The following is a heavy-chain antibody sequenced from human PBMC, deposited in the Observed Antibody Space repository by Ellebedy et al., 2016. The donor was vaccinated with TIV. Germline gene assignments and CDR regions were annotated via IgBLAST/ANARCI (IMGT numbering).Heavy chain of an antibody. V-gene: IGHV3-30*04. CDR1: GFSFSTHA. Sequence: PGGSLRLSCAASGFSFSTHALHWVRQAPGKGLEWVALISYDGSKKFYADSVKGRFTISRDNSKNTLYLEMKSLTLEDTAVYYCARATVAVTTSCLDYWGQGTLVTVSS. J-gene: IGHJ4*02. CDR3: ARATVAVTTSCLDY. D-gene: IGHD2-21*02. CDR2: ISYDGSKK.